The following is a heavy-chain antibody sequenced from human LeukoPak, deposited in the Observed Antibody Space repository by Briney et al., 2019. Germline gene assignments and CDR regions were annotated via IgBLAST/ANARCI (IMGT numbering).Heavy chain of an antibody. D-gene: IGHD3-22*01. V-gene: IGHV1-2*02. CDR2: INPNSGGT. Sequence: ASVTVSCTASGYTFTGYYMHWVRQAPGQGLEWMGWINPNSGGTNYAQKYQGRVTMTRDTSISTAYMELSRLRSDDTALYYCARVDRGYYGMDVWGQGTTVTVSS. J-gene: IGHJ6*02. CDR1: GYTFTGYY. CDR3: ARVDRGYYGMDV.